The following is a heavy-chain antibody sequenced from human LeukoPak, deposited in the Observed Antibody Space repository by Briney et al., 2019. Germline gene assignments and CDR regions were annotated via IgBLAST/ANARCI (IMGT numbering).Heavy chain of an antibody. CDR3: VKSGTFFLYYFDS. Sequence: GGSLRLYCTASGFTFSNYAVSWVRQAPGKGLEWISGISGSSDTTYYADAVKGRFTISRDNSKNTLFLQMSSLRAEDTAVYYCVKSGTFFLYYFDSWGQGTLVTVSS. CDR2: ISGSSDTT. CDR1: GFTFSNYA. J-gene: IGHJ4*02. V-gene: IGHV3-23*01. D-gene: IGHD1-26*01.